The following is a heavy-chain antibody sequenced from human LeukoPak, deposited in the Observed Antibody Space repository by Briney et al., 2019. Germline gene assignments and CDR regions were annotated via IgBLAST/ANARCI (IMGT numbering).Heavy chain of an antibody. CDR2: ISKDGIHE. CDR3: ARSDRNDVGSKY. J-gene: IGHJ4*02. CDR1: GFIFSDYA. D-gene: IGHD1-1*01. V-gene: IGHV3-30-3*01. Sequence: GGSLRLSCAASGFIFSDYAMHWVRQAPGRGLEWVAVISKDGIHEFYGDSVQGRFSISRDNSKTTVFLQMNRLRPDDTAQYFCARSDRNDVGSKYWGQGTPVTVSS.